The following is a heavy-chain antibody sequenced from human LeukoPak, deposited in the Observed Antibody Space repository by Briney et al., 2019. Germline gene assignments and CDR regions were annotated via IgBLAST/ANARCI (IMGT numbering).Heavy chain of an antibody. CDR1: GFTFSSYE. J-gene: IGHJ4*02. D-gene: IGHD2-2*01. V-gene: IGHV3-23*01. CDR2: ISGSGGST. CDR3: AKDWGYCSSTSCYDVY. Sequence: QPGGSLRLSCAASGFTFSSYEMNWVRQAPGKGLEWVSAISGSGGSTYYADSVKGRFTISRDNSKNTLYLQMNSLRAEDTAVYYCAKDWGYCSSTSCYDVYWGQGTLVTVSS.